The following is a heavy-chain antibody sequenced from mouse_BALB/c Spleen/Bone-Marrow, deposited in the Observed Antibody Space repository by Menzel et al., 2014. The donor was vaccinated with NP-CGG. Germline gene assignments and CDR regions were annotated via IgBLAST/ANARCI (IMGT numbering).Heavy chain of an antibody. CDR2: ISSGGGYT. J-gene: IGHJ4*01. CDR1: GFTFSTYG. CDR3: TRQRNWDHYAMDY. D-gene: IGHD4-1*01. Sequence: EVKLVESGGDLVKPGGSLKLSCAASGFTFSTYGMSWVRQTPDKRLEWVATISSGGGYTYYPDSVKGRFTISRDNANNPLSLQMSSLKSEDTAMYYCTRQRNWDHYAMDYWGQGTSVTVSS. V-gene: IGHV5-6*01.